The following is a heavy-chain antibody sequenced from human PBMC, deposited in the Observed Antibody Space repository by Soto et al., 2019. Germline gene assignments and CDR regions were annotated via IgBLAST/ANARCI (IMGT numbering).Heavy chain of an antibody. CDR1: GGSISSSNW. Sequence: QVQLQESGPGLVKPSGTLSLTCAVSGGSISSSNWWSWVRQPPGKGLEWIGEIYHSGSTNYNPSLKSGVPISVDKSKNQFSLKLSSVTAADTAVYYCARVVGGYYYGMDVWGQGTTVTVSS. V-gene: IGHV4-4*02. CDR2: IYHSGST. D-gene: IGHD2-2*01. CDR3: ARVVGGYYYGMDV. J-gene: IGHJ6*02.